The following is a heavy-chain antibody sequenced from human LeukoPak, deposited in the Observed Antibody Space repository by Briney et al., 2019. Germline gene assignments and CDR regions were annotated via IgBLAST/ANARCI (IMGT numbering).Heavy chain of an antibody. CDR2: ISYDGSNK. J-gene: IGHJ4*02. CDR1: GFTFSSYA. D-gene: IGHD6-13*01. V-gene: IGHV3-30*04. Sequence: GGSLRLSCAASGFTFSSYAMHWVRQAPGKGLEWVAVISYDGSNKYYADSVKGRFTISRDNSKNTLYLQMNSLRAEDTAVYYCAREIAAVNWGQGTLVTVSS. CDR3: AREIAAVN.